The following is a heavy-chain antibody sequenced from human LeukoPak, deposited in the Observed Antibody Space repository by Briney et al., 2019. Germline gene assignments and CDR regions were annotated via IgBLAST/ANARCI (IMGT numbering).Heavy chain of an antibody. D-gene: IGHD2-2*01. J-gene: IGHJ4*02. Sequence: GESLKISCKGSGYSFTSYWIGWVRQMPGKGLEWMGIIYPGDSDTRYSPSFQGQVTISADKSISTAYLQWGSLKASDTAMYYCARGGGDIVVVPAAHFDYWGQGTLVTVSS. CDR3: ARGGGDIVVVPAAHFDY. V-gene: IGHV5-51*01. CDR2: IYPGDSDT. CDR1: GYSFTSYW.